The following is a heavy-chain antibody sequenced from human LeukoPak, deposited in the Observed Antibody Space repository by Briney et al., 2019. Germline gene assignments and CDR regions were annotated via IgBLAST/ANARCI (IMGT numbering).Heavy chain of an antibody. CDR1: GGSISSGSYY. V-gene: IGHV4-61*02. CDR3: ARDHDYPDP. Sequence: KTSQTLSLTCTVSGGSISSGSYYWSWIRQPAGKGLEWIGRIYTSGSTNYNPSLKSRVTISVDTSKNQFSLELSSVTAADTAVYYCARDHDYPDPWGQGTLVTVSS. CDR2: IYTSGST. J-gene: IGHJ5*02. D-gene: IGHD4-11*01.